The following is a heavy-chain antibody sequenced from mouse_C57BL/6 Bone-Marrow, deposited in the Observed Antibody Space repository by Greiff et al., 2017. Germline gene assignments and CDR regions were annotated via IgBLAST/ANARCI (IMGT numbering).Heavy chain of an antibody. Sequence: EVQGVESGGGLVKPGGSLKLSCAASGFTFSSYTMSWVRQTPEKRLEWVATISGGGGNTYYPDSVKGRFTISRDNAKNTLYLQMSSLRSEDTALYYCARHDGYYGFDYWGQGTTLTVSS. CDR2: ISGGGGNT. J-gene: IGHJ2*01. CDR1: GFTFSSYT. V-gene: IGHV5-9*01. D-gene: IGHD2-3*01. CDR3: ARHDGYYGFDY.